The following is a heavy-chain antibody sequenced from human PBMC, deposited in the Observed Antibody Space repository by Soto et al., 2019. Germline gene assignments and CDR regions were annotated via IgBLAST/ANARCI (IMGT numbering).Heavy chain of an antibody. D-gene: IGHD3-22*01. CDR2: ISYDGSNK. J-gene: IGHJ4*02. CDR3: AKARGKYDSIGYYRDY. V-gene: IGHV3-30*18. CDR1: GFTFSSYG. Sequence: QVQLVESGGGVVQPGRSLRLSCAASGFTFSSYGMHWVRQAPGKGLEWVAVISYDGSNKYYADSVKGRFTISRDNSKNTLDLQMNSLTAEDTAVYYCAKARGKYDSIGYYRDYWGQGSLVIVCS.